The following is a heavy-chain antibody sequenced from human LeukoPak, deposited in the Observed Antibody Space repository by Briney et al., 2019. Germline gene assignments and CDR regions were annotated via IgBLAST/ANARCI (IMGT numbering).Heavy chain of an antibody. CDR2: IYHSGST. V-gene: IGHV4-38-2*02. Sequence: SETLSLTCTVSGYSISSGYYWGWIRQPPGKGLEWIGSIYHSGSTYYNPSLKSRVTISVDTSKNQFSLQLNSVTPEDTAVYYCARGSGSSGWYLVRNYYYYMDVWGKGTTVTVSS. D-gene: IGHD6-19*01. J-gene: IGHJ6*03. CDR1: GYSISSGYY. CDR3: ARGSGSSGWYLVRNYYYYMDV.